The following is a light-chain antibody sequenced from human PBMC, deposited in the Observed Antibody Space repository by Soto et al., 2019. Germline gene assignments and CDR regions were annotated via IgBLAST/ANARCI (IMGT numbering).Light chain of an antibody. CDR1: QSISNY. Sequence: ILLTQSPSSLAPSIGDRVNITSRASQSISNYLNWYQQKPGNAPKLLIYAASSLQSDVPSRFSGSGSGTDFTLTISSLQPEESATYYCKKSYITPFTVGTGTKVDIK. CDR2: AAS. V-gene: IGKV1-39*01. CDR3: KKSYITPFT. J-gene: IGKJ3*01.